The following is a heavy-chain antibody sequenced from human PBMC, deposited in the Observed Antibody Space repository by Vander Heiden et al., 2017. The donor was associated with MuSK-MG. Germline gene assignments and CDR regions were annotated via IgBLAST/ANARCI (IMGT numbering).Heavy chain of an antibody. CDR2: IYWDDDK. CDR3: ARRRVVSDFDY. D-gene: IGHD2-21*01. V-gene: IGHV2-5*02. J-gene: IGHJ4*02. CDR1: GFSPRTSGVG. Sequence: GPALAKPTQTLTLTCAFSGFSPRTSGVGVGWIRQPPGKALEWLALIYWDDDKRYSASLRSRLTITKDTSDNEVVLKMTNMGPVDTATYYCARRRVVSDFDYWGQGTLVTVSS.